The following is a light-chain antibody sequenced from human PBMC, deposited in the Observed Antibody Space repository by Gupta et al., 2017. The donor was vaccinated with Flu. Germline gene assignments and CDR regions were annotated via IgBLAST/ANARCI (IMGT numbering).Light chain of an antibody. Sequence: EIVLTQSPATLSLSPGERATLSCRASQSVRTYLAWYQQRPGQSPRLLIHDASNRATGVSARFSGYGSGTDFTLTISSLEPEDFAVYYCQERSTGVTFGGGTKVEI. CDR1: QSVRTY. J-gene: IGKJ4*01. V-gene: IGKV3-11*01. CDR2: DAS. CDR3: QERSTGVT.